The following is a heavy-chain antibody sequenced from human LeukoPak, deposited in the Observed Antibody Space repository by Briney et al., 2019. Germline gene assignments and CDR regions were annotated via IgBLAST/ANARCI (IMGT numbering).Heavy chain of an antibody. J-gene: IGHJ3*02. CDR1: GFTFSSYS. CDR2: ISSSSSYI. CDR3: ARDLSSPADGGYAYAFDI. Sequence: GGSLRLSCAASGFTFSSYSMNWVRQAPGKGLEWVSSISSSSSYIYYADSVKGRFTISRDNAKNSLYLQMNSLRAEDTAVYYCARDLSSPADGGYAYAFDIWGQGTMVTVSS. D-gene: IGHD5-12*01. V-gene: IGHV3-21*01.